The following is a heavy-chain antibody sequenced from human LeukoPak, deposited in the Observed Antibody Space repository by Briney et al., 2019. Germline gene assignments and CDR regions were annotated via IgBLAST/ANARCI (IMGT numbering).Heavy chain of an antibody. J-gene: IGHJ4*02. CDR1: GGSISSYY. CDR2: IYYSGGT. Sequence: SETLSLTCTVSGGSISSYYWSWVRQPPGKGLEWIGYIYYSGGTNYNPSLKSRVTISVDTSKNQFSLTLSSVTAADTAVYFWARGNGWYYYWGQGTLVTVSS. CDR3: ARGNGWYYY. V-gene: IGHV4-59*08. D-gene: IGHD6-19*01.